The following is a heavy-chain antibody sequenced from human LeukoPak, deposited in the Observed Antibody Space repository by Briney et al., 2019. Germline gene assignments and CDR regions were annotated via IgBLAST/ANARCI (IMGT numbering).Heavy chain of an antibody. CDR2: MNAGNGNT. V-gene: IGHV1-3*01. CDR1: GYTFTKYV. CDR3: ARDPRNYYGSGSYSGAFDI. J-gene: IGHJ3*02. Sequence: ASVKVSCKASGYTFTKYVVHWVRQAPGQRLEWMGWMNAGNGNTKYSQKFQGRVTITRDTSASTAYMELSSLRSEDTAVYYCARDPRNYYGSGSYSGAFDIWGQGTLVTVSS. D-gene: IGHD3-10*01.